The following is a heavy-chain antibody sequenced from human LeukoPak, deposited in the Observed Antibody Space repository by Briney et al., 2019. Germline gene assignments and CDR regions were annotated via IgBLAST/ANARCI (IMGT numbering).Heavy chain of an antibody. CDR3: ARVREGGYCSSTSCYEPIGFDY. CDR1: GGSFSGYY. D-gene: IGHD2-2*01. Sequence: PSETLSLTCAVYGGSFSGYYWSWIRQPPGKGLEWIGEINHSGSTNYNPSLKSRVTISVDTSKNQFSLKLSSVTAADTAVYYCARVREGGYCSSTSCYEPIGFDYWGQGTLVTVSS. CDR2: INHSGST. V-gene: IGHV4-34*01. J-gene: IGHJ4*02.